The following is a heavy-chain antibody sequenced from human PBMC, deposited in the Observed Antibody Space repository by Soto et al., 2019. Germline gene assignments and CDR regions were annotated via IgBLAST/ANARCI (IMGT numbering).Heavy chain of an antibody. CDR2: IYYSGST. D-gene: IGHD6-13*01. CDR3: AKLYPQLDFDY. V-gene: IGHV4-39*01. J-gene: IGHJ4*02. CDR1: GVSISDTSYY. Sequence: QLQLQESGPGLVEPSETLSLTCTVSGVSISDTSYYWGWIRQPPGKGLEWIGTIYYSGSTYYSPSINIRVTRSVDTAKNQFSLKLISVTAADTAVYYCAKLYPQLDFDYWGQGTLVTVSS.